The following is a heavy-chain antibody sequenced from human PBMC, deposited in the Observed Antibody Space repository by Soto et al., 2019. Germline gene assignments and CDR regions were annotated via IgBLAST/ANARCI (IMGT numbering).Heavy chain of an antibody. CDR1: GFTFSSYS. J-gene: IGHJ5*02. CDR3: AREYCSSTSCLNWFDP. D-gene: IGHD2-2*01. CDR2: ISSSSSTI. V-gene: IGHV3-48*01. Sequence: EVQLVESGGGLVQPGGSLRLSCAASGFTFSSYSMNWVRQAPXXXXXXXSYISSSSSTIYYADSVKGRFTISRDNAKXXLYLQXNXLRXEDTXVYXCAREYCSSTSCLNWFDPWGQGTLVTVSS.